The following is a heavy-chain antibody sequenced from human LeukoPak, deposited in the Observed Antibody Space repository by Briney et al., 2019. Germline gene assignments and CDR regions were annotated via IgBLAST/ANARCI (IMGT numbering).Heavy chain of an antibody. CDR2: INHSGST. V-gene: IGHV4-34*01. CDR1: GGSFSGYY. J-gene: IGHJ5*02. D-gene: IGHD3-22*01. CDR3: ARGWNYYDSSGYNWFDP. Sequence: SETLSLTCAVYGGSFSGYYWSWIRQPPGKGLEWIGEINHSGSTNYNPSLKSRVTISVDTSKNQFSLKLSSVTAADTAVYYCARGWNYYDSSGYNWFDPWGQGTLVTVSS.